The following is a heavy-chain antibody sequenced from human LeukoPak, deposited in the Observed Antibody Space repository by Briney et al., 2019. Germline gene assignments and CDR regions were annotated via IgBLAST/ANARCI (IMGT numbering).Heavy chain of an antibody. CDR1: GDSVSSNSAA. J-gene: IGHJ4*02. V-gene: IGHV6-1*01. D-gene: IGHD3-10*01. CDR3: AIYGSGSYYKVFYFDY. Sequence: SQTLSLTCAISGDSVSSNSAAWNWIRQSPSRGLEWLGRTYYRSKWYNDYAVSVKSRITINPDTSKNQFSLKLSSVTAADTAVYYCAIYGSGSYYKVFYFDYWGQGTLVTVSS. CDR2: TYYRSKWYN.